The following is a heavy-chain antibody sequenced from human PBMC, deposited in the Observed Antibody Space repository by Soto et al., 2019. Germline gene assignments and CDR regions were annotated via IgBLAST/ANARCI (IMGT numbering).Heavy chain of an antibody. CDR2: IYYSGST. CDR3: AREQGVGDSSSWYGLGFDY. Sequence: SETLSLTCTVSGGSISSYYLSWIRQPPGKGLEWIGYIYYSGSTNYNPSLKSRVTISVDTSKNQFSLKLSSVTAADTAVYYCAREQGVGDSSSWYGLGFDYWGQGTLVTVYS. V-gene: IGHV4-59*01. J-gene: IGHJ4*02. D-gene: IGHD6-13*01. CDR1: GGSISSYY.